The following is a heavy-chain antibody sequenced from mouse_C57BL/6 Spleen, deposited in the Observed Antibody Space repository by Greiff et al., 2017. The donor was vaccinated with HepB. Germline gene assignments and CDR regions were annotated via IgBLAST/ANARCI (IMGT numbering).Heavy chain of an antibody. CDR3: ARIYYGS. D-gene: IGHD1-1*01. V-gene: IGHV1-26*01. Sequence: VQLQQSGPELVKPGASVKISCKASGYTFTDYYMNWVKQSHGKSLEWIGDINPNNGGTSYNQKFKGKATLTVDKSSSTAYMELRSLTSEDSAVYYCARIYYGSWGQGTTLTVSS. CDR2: INPNNGGT. CDR1: GYTFTDYY. J-gene: IGHJ2*01.